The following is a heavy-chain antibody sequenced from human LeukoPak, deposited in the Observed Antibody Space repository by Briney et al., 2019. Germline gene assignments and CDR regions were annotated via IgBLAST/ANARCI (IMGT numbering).Heavy chain of an antibody. CDR3: ARVLSGRGSLYDYYYYMDV. CDR1: GFTFSSYS. Sequence: GGSLRLSCAASGFTFSSYSMNWVRQAPGKGLEWVSSISSSSSYIYYADSVKGRFTISRDNAKNSLYLQMNSLRAEDTAVYYCARVLSGRGSLYDYYYYMDVWGKGTTVTISS. J-gene: IGHJ6*03. D-gene: IGHD3-10*01. V-gene: IGHV3-21*01. CDR2: ISSSSSYI.